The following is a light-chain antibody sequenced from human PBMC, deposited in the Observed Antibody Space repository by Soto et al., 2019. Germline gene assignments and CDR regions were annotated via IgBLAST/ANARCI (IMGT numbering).Light chain of an antibody. CDR3: QQYNNWPPIT. CDR2: GAS. V-gene: IGKV3-15*01. J-gene: IGKJ5*01. CDR1: QSVSIN. Sequence: EIVMTQSPATPSVSPGEGATLSCRASQSVSINLAWYQQKPGQAPGLLIYGASTRATGIPARFSGSGSGTEFTLTISSLQSEDFAVYYCQQYNNWPPITFGQGTRLEIK.